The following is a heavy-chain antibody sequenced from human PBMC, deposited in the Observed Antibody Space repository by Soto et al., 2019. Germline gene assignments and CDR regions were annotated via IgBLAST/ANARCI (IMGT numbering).Heavy chain of an antibody. V-gene: IGHV4-30-4*08. CDR3: ALGGRCWHALNLHAP. Sequence: TLSLSCNVSGVSISRTSYSWSWIRQSPGKGLECVGFIDHRGSPYYNPSLEGRSTISLDTAKNHFSLKLSSVTVADTAVYYCALGGRCWHALNLHAPSGQRTLVTVSS. D-gene: IGHD2-8*01. J-gene: IGHJ5*02. CDR1: GVSISRTSYS. CDR2: IDHRGSP.